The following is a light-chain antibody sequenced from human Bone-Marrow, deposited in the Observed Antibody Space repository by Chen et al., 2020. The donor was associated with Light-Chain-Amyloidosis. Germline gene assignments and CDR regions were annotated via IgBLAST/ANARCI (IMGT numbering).Light chain of an antibody. CDR3: QSADSSDTYVV. CDR2: KDS. Sequence: YDLTQPPSVSVSPGQTARIPCSGDALPMQYTYWYQRKPGQAPVLVIFKDSERPSGIPERFSGASSGTTVTLTISGVQAEDEADYYCQSADSSDTYVVFGGGTQLTVL. V-gene: IGLV3-25*03. J-gene: IGLJ3*02. CDR1: ALPMQY.